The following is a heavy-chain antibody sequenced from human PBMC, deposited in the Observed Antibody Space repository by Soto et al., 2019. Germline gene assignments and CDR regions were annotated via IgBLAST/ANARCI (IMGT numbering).Heavy chain of an antibody. CDR1: GFTFSSYG. V-gene: IGHV3-33*01. D-gene: IGHD3-3*01. Sequence: PGGSLRLSCAASGFTFSSYGMHWVRQAPGKGLEWVAVIWYDGSNKYYADSVKGRFTISRDNSKNALYLQMNGLRAEDTAVYYCARDFGEWLDHYYYYYGMDVSGEGATVSV. CDR2: IWYDGSNK. J-gene: IGHJ6*02. CDR3: ARDFGEWLDHYYYYYGMDV.